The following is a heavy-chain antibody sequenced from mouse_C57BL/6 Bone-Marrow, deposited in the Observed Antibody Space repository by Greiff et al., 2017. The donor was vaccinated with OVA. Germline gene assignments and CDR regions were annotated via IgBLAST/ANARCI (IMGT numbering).Heavy chain of an antibody. V-gene: IGHV7-1*01. Sequence: EVMLVESGGGLVQSGRSLRLSCATSGFTFSDFYMEWVRQAPGKGLEWIAASRNKANDYTTEYSASVKGRFIVSRDTSQSILYLQMNALRAEDTAIYYCARDAPYYSNFHWYFDVWGTGTTVTVSS. CDR1: GFTFSDFY. CDR2: SRNKANDYTT. CDR3: ARDAPYYSNFHWYFDV. D-gene: IGHD2-5*01. J-gene: IGHJ1*03.